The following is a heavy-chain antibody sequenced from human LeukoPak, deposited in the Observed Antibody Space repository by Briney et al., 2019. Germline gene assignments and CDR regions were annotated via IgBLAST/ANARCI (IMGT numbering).Heavy chain of an antibody. CDR2: INHSGST. Sequence: SETLSLTCAVYGGSFSGYYWSWIRQPPGKGLEWIGEINHSGSTNYNTSLKSRVTISVDTSKNQFSLKLSSVTAADTAVYYCARGPTYYYDSSGYYDWGQGTLVTVSS. D-gene: IGHD3-22*01. J-gene: IGHJ4*02. CDR1: GGSFSGYY. CDR3: ARGPTYYYDSSGYYD. V-gene: IGHV4-34*01.